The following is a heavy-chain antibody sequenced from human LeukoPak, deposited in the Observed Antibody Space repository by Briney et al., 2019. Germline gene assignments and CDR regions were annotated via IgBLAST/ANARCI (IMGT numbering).Heavy chain of an antibody. Sequence: GESLKISCKGSGYSFTNYWIGWVRQMPGKGLEWMGIIHPGDSDTKYRPSFQGQVTISADKALSTAYLQWSSLKASDTAMYYCARLSTMTTHWYFDHWGRGTLVTVSS. CDR2: IHPGDSDT. CDR1: GYSFTNYW. V-gene: IGHV5-51*01. J-gene: IGHJ2*01. CDR3: ARLSTMTTHWYFDH. D-gene: IGHD4-17*01.